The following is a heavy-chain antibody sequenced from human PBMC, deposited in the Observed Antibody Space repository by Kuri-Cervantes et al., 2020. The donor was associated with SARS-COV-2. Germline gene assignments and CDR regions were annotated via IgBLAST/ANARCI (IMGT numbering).Heavy chain of an antibody. CDR3: ARDYGSGSPRFFDH. V-gene: IGHV3-73*01. Sequence: GGSLRLSCEVSGFLFSASAIHWVRQASGKGLEWVGRVRGKANNYATAYAASVKGRFTISRDDSKNMAYLQMNSLRAEDTAVYYCARDYGSGSPRFFDHWGQGTQVTVSS. D-gene: IGHD3-10*01. CDR2: VRGKANNYAT. CDR1: GFLFSASA. J-gene: IGHJ4*02.